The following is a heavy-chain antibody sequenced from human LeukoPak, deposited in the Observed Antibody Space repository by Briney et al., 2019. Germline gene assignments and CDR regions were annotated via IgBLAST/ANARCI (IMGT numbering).Heavy chain of an antibody. CDR3: ARDPGVAAAGYFDY. V-gene: IGHV1-8*01. Sequence: ASVKVSCKASGYTFTSYDINWVRQAPGQGLEWMGWMNPNSGNTGYAQKFQGRVTMTRNTSISTAYMELSSLRSEDTAVYYCARDPGVAAAGYFDYWGQGTLVTVSS. CDR1: GYTFTSYD. D-gene: IGHD6-13*01. J-gene: IGHJ4*02. CDR2: MNPNSGNT.